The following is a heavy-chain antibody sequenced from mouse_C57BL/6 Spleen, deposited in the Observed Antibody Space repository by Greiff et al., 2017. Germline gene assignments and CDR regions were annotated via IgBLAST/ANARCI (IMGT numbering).Heavy chain of an antibody. D-gene: IGHD1-1*01. CDR2: INPNNGGT. CDR3: ARSGTTVVGAMDD. CDR1: GYTFTDYY. J-gene: IGHJ4*01. V-gene: IGHV1-26*01. Sequence: EVQLQQSGPELVKPGASVKISCKASGYTFTDYYMNWVKQSHGKSLEWIGDINPNNGGTSYNQKFKGKATLTVDKSSSTAYMELRSLTSEDSAVYYCARSGTTVVGAMDDWGQGTS.